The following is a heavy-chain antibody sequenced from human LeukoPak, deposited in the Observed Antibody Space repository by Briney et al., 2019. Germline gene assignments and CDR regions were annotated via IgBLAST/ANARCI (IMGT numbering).Heavy chain of an antibody. V-gene: IGHV3-7*01. CDR3: AREVYYDSSGYYPEGDWFDP. Sequence: PGGSLRLSCAASGFTFSSYWMSWVRRAPGKGLEWVANIKQDGSEKYYVDSVKGRFTISRDNAKNSLYLQMNSLRAEDTAVYYCAREVYYDSSGYYPEGDWFDPWGQGTLVTVSS. D-gene: IGHD3-22*01. CDR2: IKQDGSEK. J-gene: IGHJ5*02. CDR1: GFTFSSYW.